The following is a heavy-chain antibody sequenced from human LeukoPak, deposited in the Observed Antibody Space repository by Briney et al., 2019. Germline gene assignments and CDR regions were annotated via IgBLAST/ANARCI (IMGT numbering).Heavy chain of an antibody. J-gene: IGHJ6*03. V-gene: IGHV3-30*02. Sequence: GGSLRLSCAASGFTFSTYGMHWVRQAPGKGLEWVSFVWSDGSNKYCTDSVKGRFTISRDNSKNTLYLQMNSLRGEDTAVYYCAKKTADYYYMDVWGKGTTVTVSS. CDR2: VWSDGSNK. CDR3: AKKTADYYYMDV. CDR1: GFTFSTYG.